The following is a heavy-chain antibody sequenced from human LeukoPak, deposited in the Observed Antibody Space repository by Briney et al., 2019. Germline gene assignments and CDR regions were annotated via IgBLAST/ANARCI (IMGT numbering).Heavy chain of an antibody. J-gene: IGHJ4*02. D-gene: IGHD4-17*01. CDR1: GFIFSSHW. CDR3: ARAKTLTTSDY. CDR2: IKQHGSEK. V-gene: IGHV3-7*05. Sequence: GGSLRLSCAASGFIFSSHWMNWVRQAPGKGLEWVANIKQHGSEKYYADSVKGRFTISRDNAKNSLYVQMNSLKDEDTAVYYCARAKTLTTSDYWGRGTLVTVSS.